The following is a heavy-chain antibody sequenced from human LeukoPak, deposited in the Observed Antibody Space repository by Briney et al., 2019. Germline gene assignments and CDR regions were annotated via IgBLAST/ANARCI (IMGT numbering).Heavy chain of an antibody. D-gene: IGHD6-13*01. CDR1: GGSISSSSYY. Sequence: SETLSLTCTVSGGSISSSSYYWGWIRQPPGKGLEWIGSIYYSGSTYYNPSLKSRVTISVDTSKNQFSLKLSSVTAADTAVYYCARDRGYSSSWYNSDYYYGMDVWGQGTTVTVSS. CDR2: IYYSGST. J-gene: IGHJ6*02. CDR3: ARDRGYSSSWYNSDYYYGMDV. V-gene: IGHV4-39*07.